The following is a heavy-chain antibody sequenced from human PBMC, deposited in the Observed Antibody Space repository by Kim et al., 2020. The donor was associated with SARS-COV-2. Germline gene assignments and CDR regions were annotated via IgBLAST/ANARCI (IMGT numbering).Heavy chain of an antibody. CDR2: ISEGGGTT. CDR3: AKGGSGSSTNLYP. J-gene: IGHJ5*02. Sequence: GGSLRLSCAASGFTLSNYSMTWVRQAPGKGLEWVSTISEGGGTTYYADSVKGRFTISRDTSKNTLYLQMSGLRAEDTAIFYCAKGGSGSSTNLYPWGQGTRVRVSS. V-gene: IGHV3-23*01. CDR1: GFTLSNYS. D-gene: IGHD1-26*01.